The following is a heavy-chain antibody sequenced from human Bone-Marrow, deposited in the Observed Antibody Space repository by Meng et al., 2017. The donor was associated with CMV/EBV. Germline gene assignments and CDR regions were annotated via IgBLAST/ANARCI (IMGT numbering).Heavy chain of an antibody. CDR3: ASGRTFGVVPSLYYYGMDV. CDR1: GGSISSRNYH. Sequence: ESLKISCTVSGGSISSRNYHWGWIRQPPGKGLEWIGSIYYSGTTYYNPSLKSRVTVSVDASKSQFSLNLRSVTAADTAIYYCASGRTFGVVPSLYYYGMDVWGQGTTVTVSS. J-gene: IGHJ6*02. D-gene: IGHD3-3*01. CDR2: IYYSGTT. V-gene: IGHV4-39*01.